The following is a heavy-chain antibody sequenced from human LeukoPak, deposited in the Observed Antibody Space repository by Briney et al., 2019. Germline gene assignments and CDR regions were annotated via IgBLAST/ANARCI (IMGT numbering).Heavy chain of an antibody. CDR3: TRGRWSATTASYYLDF. Sequence: PGASVTVSCKASEYTFTEYAVNWVRQAPGQRLEWMGWINAGNGNTKYAQKFQGRLTITRDTSASTAYMELSSLTFEDTAVYYCTRGRWSATTASYYLDFWGQGTLVTVSS. J-gene: IGHJ4*02. CDR1: EYTFTEYA. V-gene: IGHV1-3*01. D-gene: IGHD2-15*01. CDR2: INAGNGNT.